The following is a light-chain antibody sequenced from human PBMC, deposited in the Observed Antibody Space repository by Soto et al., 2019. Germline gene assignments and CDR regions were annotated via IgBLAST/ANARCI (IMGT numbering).Light chain of an antibody. J-gene: IGLJ1*01. V-gene: IGLV1-44*01. CDR1: SSNIGSNT. CDR3: AAWDDSLHGFYV. CDR2: SNN. Sequence: QSVLTQPPSASGTPGQRVAISCSGSSSNIGSNTVNWYQQFPQTAPKLLIYSNNQRPSGVPDRFSGSKSGTSASLAISGLQSEDEADYYCAAWDDSLHGFYVFGTGTKLTVL.